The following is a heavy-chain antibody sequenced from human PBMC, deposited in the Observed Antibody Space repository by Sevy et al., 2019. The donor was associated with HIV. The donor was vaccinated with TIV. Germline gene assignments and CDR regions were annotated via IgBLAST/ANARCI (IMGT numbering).Heavy chain of an antibody. D-gene: IGHD1-1*01. CDR2: FDPEDGET. V-gene: IGHV1-24*01. Sequence: ASVKVSCKVSGYTLTELSMHWVRQAPGKGLEWMGVFDPEDGETIYAQKFQGRVTMTEDTSTDTAYMELSSLRSEDTAEYYCATEYNWKGGFGSWGQGTMVTVSS. CDR1: GYTLTELS. CDR3: ATEYNWKGGFGS. J-gene: IGHJ3*02.